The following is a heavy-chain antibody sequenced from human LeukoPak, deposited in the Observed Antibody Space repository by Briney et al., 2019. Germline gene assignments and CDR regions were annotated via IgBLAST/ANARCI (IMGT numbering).Heavy chain of an antibody. CDR2: IKQDGSEK. CDR1: GFTFSSYW. V-gene: IGHV3-7*01. D-gene: IGHD5-12*01. Sequence: GGSLRLSCAASGFTFSSYWMSWVRQAPGKGREWVANIKQDGSEKYYVDSVKGRFTISRDNAKNSLYLQMNSLRAEDTAVYYCATSGYSGYDPFDYWGQGTLVTVSS. CDR3: ATSGYSGYDPFDY. J-gene: IGHJ4*02.